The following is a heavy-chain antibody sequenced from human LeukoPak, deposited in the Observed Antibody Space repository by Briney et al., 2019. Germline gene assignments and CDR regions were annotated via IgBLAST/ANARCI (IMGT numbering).Heavy chain of an antibody. CDR3: ARDPRFGAFDI. Sequence: HAGGSLRLSCAASGFTFSSYEMNWVRQAPGKGLEWVSYISSSGSTIYYADSVKGRFTIPRDNAKNSLYLQMNSLRAEDTAVYYCARDPRFGAFDIWGQGTMVTVSS. CDR1: GFTFSSYE. V-gene: IGHV3-48*03. D-gene: IGHD3-10*02. J-gene: IGHJ3*02. CDR2: ISSSGSTI.